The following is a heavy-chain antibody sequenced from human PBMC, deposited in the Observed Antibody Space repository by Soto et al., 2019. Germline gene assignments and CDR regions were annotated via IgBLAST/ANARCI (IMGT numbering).Heavy chain of an antibody. Sequence: EVQLLESGGAWVQPGGSLRLSCAASGFTFTTSAMSWVRQAPGKGLEWVSTLTGDGAYISYADSVKGRFTISRDNSQNSLYLQMNSLRADYTAIYCCARCMTAYFAFWGQGTLVTVSS. CDR3: ARCMTAYFAF. CDR1: GFTFTTSA. J-gene: IGHJ4*02. D-gene: IGHD2-8*01. V-gene: IGHV3-23*01. CDR2: LTGDGAYI.